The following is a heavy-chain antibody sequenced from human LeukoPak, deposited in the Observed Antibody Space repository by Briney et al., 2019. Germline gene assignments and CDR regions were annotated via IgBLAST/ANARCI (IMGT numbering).Heavy chain of an antibody. D-gene: IGHD3-10*01. J-gene: IGHJ6*04. CDR2: IYWDDDK. CDR3: AHRLGFYGSGINGMDV. CDR1: GFSLSTSGVG. V-gene: IGHV2-5*02. Sequence: ESSPTLVNPTQTLTLTCTFFGFSLSTSGVGVGWIRQPPGKALEWLALIYWDDDKRYSPSLKSRLTITKDTSKNQVVLTMTNMDPVDTATYYCAHRLGFYGSGINGMDVWGKGTTVTVSS.